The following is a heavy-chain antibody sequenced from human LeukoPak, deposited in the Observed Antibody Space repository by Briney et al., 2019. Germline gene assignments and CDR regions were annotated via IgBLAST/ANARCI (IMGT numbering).Heavy chain of an antibody. Sequence: PSETLSLTCTVSGGSISSYYWSWIRQPPGKGLEWVGYIYYSGSTNYNPSLKSRVTISVDTSKNQFSLKLSSVTAADTAVYYCASVPLSSFSYFDYWGQGTLVTVSS. CDR1: GGSISSYY. J-gene: IGHJ4*02. CDR3: ASVPLSSFSYFDY. D-gene: IGHD6-13*01. CDR2: IYYSGST. V-gene: IGHV4-59*01.